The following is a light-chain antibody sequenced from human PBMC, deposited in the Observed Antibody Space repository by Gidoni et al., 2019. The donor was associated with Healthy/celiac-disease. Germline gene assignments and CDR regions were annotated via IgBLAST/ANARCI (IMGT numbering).Light chain of an antibody. CDR3: QQYYSTPYT. CDR1: QSVLYSSNNKNY. Sequence: DIVMTPSPDSLAVSLGERATINCKSSQSVLYSSNNKNYLAWYQQKPGQPPKLLIYWASTRESGVPDRFSGSGSGTDFTLTISSLQAEDVEVYYCQQYYSTPYTFGQGTKLEIK. V-gene: IGKV4-1*01. J-gene: IGKJ2*01. CDR2: WAS.